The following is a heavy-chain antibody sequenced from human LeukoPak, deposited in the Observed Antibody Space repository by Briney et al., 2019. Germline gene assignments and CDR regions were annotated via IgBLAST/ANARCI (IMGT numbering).Heavy chain of an antibody. V-gene: IGHV1-18*01. J-gene: IGHJ4*02. D-gene: IGHD3-22*01. CDR3: ARPPVYYYDRGGLPYFLDS. Sequence: ASVKVSCKASGYTFTSYGISWVRQAPGQGLEWMGWISAYNGNTNYAQKLQGRVTMTTDTSTSTAYMELRSLRSDDTAVYYCARPPVYYYDRGGLPYFLDSGGQGPLVPVS. CDR2: ISAYNGNT. CDR1: GYTFTSYG.